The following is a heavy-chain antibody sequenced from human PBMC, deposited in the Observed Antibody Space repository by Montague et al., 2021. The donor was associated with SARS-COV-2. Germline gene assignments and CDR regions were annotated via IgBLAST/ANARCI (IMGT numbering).Heavy chain of an antibody. CDR3: ARDPRYSLSWSFDY. CDR1: GDSVSSNTAA. CDR2: TYYRSKWYY. Sequence: CAISGDSVSSNTAAWNWIRQFPSRGLEWLGRTYYRSKWYYDYAVSVKSRMTISPDTSKNQFSLQLSSVTPKDRAVYYCARDPRYSLSWSFDYWGQGTLVTVSS. V-gene: IGHV6-1*01. J-gene: IGHJ4*02. D-gene: IGHD6-13*01.